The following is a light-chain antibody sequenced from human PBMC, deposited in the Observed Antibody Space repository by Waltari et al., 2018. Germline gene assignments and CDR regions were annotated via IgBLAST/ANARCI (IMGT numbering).Light chain of an antibody. CDR2: GAS. J-gene: IGKJ1*01. CDR3: HQYGISPST. CDR1: QNINSNY. V-gene: IGKV3-20*01. Sequence: EIVLTQSPGTLSLSPGERATLSCRDSQNINSNYFAWYQHTPGQAPRLLIYGASSRATDIPDRFSGSGSGTDFTLTISRLEPEDFAVYYCHQYGISPSTFGQGTKVEIK.